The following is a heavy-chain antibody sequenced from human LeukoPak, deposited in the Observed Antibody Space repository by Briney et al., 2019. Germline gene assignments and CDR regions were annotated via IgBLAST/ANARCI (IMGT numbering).Heavy chain of an antibody. J-gene: IGHJ4*02. D-gene: IGHD6-13*01. CDR3: ARVRVAAAGDVMFDY. Sequence: GESLKISCKGSGYSFTSYWIGWVRQMPGKGLEWMGIIYPGDSDTRYSPFFQGQVTISADKSISTAYLLWSSLKASDTAMYYCARVRVAAAGDVMFDYWGQGTLVTVSS. CDR1: GYSFTSYW. CDR2: IYPGDSDT. V-gene: IGHV5-51*01.